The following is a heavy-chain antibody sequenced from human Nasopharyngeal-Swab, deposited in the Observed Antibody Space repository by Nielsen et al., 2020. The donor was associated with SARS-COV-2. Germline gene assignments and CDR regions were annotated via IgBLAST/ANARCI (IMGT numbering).Heavy chain of an antibody. V-gene: IGHV1-8*01. J-gene: IGHJ5*02. CDR2: MNPNSGNT. CDR1: GYTFTSYD. CDR3: ARVRHPIWFDP. Sequence: ASVKVSCKASGYTFTSYDINWVRQATGQGLEWMGWMNPNSGNTGYAQKFQGIVTMTTDTSTNTAYMELRSLRSDDTAVYYCARVRHPIWFDPWGQGTLVTVS.